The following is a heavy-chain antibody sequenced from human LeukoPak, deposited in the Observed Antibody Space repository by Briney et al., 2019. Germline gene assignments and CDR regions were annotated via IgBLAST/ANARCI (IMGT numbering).Heavy chain of an antibody. J-gene: IGHJ3*02. Sequence: SVNVSFLASGYTFTYYYMHGVRQAPGQGLEWMGWSKPNSGGTNYAQKFQGRVTMTRDTSISTAYMELSRLKSDDTAVYYCARDKGSGYRTDAFDIWGQGTMVTVSS. CDR1: GYTFTYYY. D-gene: IGHD3-22*01. CDR3: ARDKGSGYRTDAFDI. CDR2: SKPNSGGT. V-gene: IGHV1-2*02.